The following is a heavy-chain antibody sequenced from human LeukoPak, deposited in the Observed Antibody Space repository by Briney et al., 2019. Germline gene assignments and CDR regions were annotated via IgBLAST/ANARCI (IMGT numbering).Heavy chain of an antibody. V-gene: IGHV1-24*01. CDR1: GYILTELS. D-gene: IGHD3-3*01. CDR2: FDPEDGER. J-gene: IGHJ4*02. CDR3: ATGAFWRGLKVDY. Sequence: ASMKVSCKVSGYILTELSMHWVRQAPGKGLEWMGGFDPEDGERIYAQKFLGRVTMTEDTSTETAYMELSSLRSEDTAMYYCATGAFWRGLKVDYWGQGSLVTVSS.